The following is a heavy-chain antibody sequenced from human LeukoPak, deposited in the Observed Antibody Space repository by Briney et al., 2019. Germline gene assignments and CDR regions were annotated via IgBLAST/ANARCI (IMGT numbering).Heavy chain of an antibody. V-gene: IGHV4-61*08. CDR2: IYYSGST. D-gene: IGHD1-1*01. CDR3: ASTSNWNDEYNFDY. Sequence: PSQTLSLTCTVSGGSISSGDYYWSWIRQPPGKGLEWIGYIYYSGSTNYNPSLKSRVTISVDTSKNQFSLKLSSVTAADTAVYYCASTSNWNDEYNFDYWGQGTLVTVSS. CDR1: GGSISSGDYY. J-gene: IGHJ4*02.